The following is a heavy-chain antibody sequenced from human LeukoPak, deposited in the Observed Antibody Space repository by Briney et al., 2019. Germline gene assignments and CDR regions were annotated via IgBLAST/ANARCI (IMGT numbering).Heavy chain of an antibody. CDR3: ARDPSLWEQWPYFDY. J-gene: IGHJ4*02. V-gene: IGHV4-61*02. CDR2: IYTSGST. Sequence: SETLSLTCTVSGGSISSGSYYWSWIRQPAGKGLXWIGRIYTSGSTNYNPSLKSRVTISVDTSKNQFSLKLSSVTAADTAVYYCARDPSLWEQWPYFDYWGQGTLVTVSS. D-gene: IGHD6-19*01. CDR1: GGSISSGSYY.